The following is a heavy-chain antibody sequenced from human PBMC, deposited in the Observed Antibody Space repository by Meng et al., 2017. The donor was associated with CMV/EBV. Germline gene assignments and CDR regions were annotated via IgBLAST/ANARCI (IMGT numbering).Heavy chain of an antibody. D-gene: IGHD6-6*01. Sequence: GESLKISCAASGFTFSNAWMSWVRQAPGKGLEWVGRIKSKTDGGTTDYAAPVKGRFTISRDDSKNTLYLQMNSLKTEDTAVYYCTTGGSSSYYYYGMDVWGQGTTVTV. CDR3: TTGGSSSYYYYGMDV. CDR1: GFTFSNAW. V-gene: IGHV3-15*01. J-gene: IGHJ6*02. CDR2: IKSKTDGGTT.